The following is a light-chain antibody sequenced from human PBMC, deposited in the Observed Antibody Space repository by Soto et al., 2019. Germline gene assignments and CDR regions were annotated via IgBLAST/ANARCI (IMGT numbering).Light chain of an antibody. CDR1: QSVSSSY. V-gene: IGKV3-20*01. Sequence: EIVLTQSPGTLSLSPGERATLSCRASQSVSSSYLAWYQQKPGQAPRLLIYGASSRATGISDRFSGWGSGTDFTLTISRLEPEDFAVYYCQQYGGSSWTFGQGTKVDIK. J-gene: IGKJ1*01. CDR2: GAS. CDR3: QQYGGSSWT.